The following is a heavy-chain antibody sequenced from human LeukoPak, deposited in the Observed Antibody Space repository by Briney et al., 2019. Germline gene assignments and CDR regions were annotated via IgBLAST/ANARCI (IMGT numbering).Heavy chain of an antibody. Sequence: GGSLRLSCAASGFTFSRYAMSWVRQAPGKELEWVSAISGSGGSTYYADSVKGRFTISRDNSKNTLYLQMNSLRAEDTAVYYCAKDQYYDSSGYASDYWGQGTLVTVSS. CDR2: ISGSGGST. J-gene: IGHJ4*02. CDR1: GFTFSRYA. V-gene: IGHV3-23*01. CDR3: AKDQYYDSSGYASDY. D-gene: IGHD3-22*01.